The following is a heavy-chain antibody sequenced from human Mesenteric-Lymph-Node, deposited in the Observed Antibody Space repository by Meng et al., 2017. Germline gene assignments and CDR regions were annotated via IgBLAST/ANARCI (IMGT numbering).Heavy chain of an antibody. V-gene: IGHV4-31*03. J-gene: IGHJ5*02. CDR1: GGSISSGTYY. D-gene: IGHD3-22*01. CDR3: ARYVFDSSSLYSNWFDP. CDR2: IHYSGST. Sequence: QVPRQAARPGLLKPSQTLSLTCTVSGGSISSGTYYWGWIRQLPGKGLEWIAYIHYSGSTYYSPSLKSRVTISVDTSKNQLSLKLSSMTAADTAVYYCARYVFDSSSLYSNWFDPWGQGTLVTVSS.